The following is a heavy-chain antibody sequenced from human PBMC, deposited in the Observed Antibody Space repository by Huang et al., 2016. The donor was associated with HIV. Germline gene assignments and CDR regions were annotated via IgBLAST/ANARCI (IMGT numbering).Heavy chain of an antibody. D-gene: IGHD6-13*01. Sequence: EEQLVESGGGLVQPGGSLRLSCAASGFSFSSGNMNWVRQAPGKGLEWLAYMSETGSVITYADSVKGRCTVSRDNAKNSLYLQMDSLRAEDTAVYYCARGYSSSWLYNWGQGTLVTVSS. CDR3: ARGYSSSWLYN. CDR2: MSETGSVI. J-gene: IGHJ4*02. V-gene: IGHV3-48*01. CDR1: GFSFSSGN.